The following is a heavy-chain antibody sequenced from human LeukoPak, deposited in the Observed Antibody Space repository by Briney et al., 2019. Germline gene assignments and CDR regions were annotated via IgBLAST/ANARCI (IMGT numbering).Heavy chain of an antibody. CDR1: GFTFSSYA. CDR2: ISYDGSNK. Sequence: GSLRLSCAASGFTFSSYAMHWVRQAPGKGLEWVAVISYDGSNKYYADSVKGRFTISRDNSKNTLYLQMNSLRAEDTAVYYCARVLVVVAARGLLDYWGQGTLVTVSS. CDR3: ARVLVVVAARGLLDY. J-gene: IGHJ4*02. D-gene: IGHD2-15*01. V-gene: IGHV3-30-3*01.